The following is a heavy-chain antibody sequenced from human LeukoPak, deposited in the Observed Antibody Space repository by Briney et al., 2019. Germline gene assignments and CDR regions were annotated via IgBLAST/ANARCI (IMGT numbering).Heavy chain of an antibody. Sequence: SETLSLTCSVSGGSTNNHYWSWIRESAGKGVEWIGGIYREGDSDYNPSLQRGVTMSVDWYKKQLSLDLSSVTAADTAVYYCVRDDNLGRCNSLATCRYWHFDVWGRGTLVTVSS. CDR1: GGSTNNHY. D-gene: IGHD2/OR15-2a*01. CDR2: IYREGDS. V-gene: IGHV4-4*07. J-gene: IGHJ2*01. CDR3: VRDDNLGRCNSLATCRYWHFDV.